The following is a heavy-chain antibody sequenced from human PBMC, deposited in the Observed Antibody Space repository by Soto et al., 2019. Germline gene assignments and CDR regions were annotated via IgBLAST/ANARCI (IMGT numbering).Heavy chain of an antibody. J-gene: IGHJ6*02. Sequence: GGSLRLSCAASGFTFSSYAMSWVRQAPGKGLEWVSAISGSGGSTYYADSVKGRFTISRDNSKNTLYLQMNSLRAEDTAVYYCAKGSVVPAALKPEKYYYYYGMDVWGQGTTVTVSS. CDR1: GFTFSSYA. V-gene: IGHV3-23*01. CDR3: AKGSVVPAALKPEKYYYYYGMDV. D-gene: IGHD2-2*01. CDR2: ISGSGGST.